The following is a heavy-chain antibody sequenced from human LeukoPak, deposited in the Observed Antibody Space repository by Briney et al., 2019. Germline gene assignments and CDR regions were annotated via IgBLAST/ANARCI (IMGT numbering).Heavy chain of an antibody. CDR2: ISSSGSTI. Sequence: GGSLRLSCAASGFTFNTYEMNWVRLAPGKGLEWVSYISSSGSTIYYADSVKGRFTVSRDNPKNSVYLHMNSLRAEDTAVCYCARDARYCSGTACYVGSYYYYGMDVWGKGTTVTVSS. J-gene: IGHJ6*04. CDR3: ARDARYCSGTACYVGSYYYYGMDV. CDR1: GFTFNTYE. D-gene: IGHD2-2*01. V-gene: IGHV3-48*03.